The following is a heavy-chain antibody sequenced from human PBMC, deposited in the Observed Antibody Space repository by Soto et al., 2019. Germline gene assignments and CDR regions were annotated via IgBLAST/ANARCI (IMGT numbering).Heavy chain of an antibody. J-gene: IGHJ3*02. D-gene: IGHD5-18*01. CDR2: ISWNSHTI. V-gene: IGHV3-9*01. CDR3: AKTFLRDTPMRSSGLDM. Sequence: EVQLVESGGGLVQPGRSLRLACAASGFTFGDYAMHWVRQGPGKGLEWVSGISWNSHTIDYADSVKGRFTISRDNAKNSLYLEMNSLRTEDTALYYCAKTFLRDTPMRSSGLDMWGQGTMVTVSS. CDR1: GFTFGDYA.